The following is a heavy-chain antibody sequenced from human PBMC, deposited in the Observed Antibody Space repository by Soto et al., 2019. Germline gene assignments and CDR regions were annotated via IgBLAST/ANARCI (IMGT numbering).Heavy chain of an antibody. CDR3: ARGHRGGYYDYAWGDAFDI. CDR1: GYSFTRYC. D-gene: IGHD3-16*01. J-gene: IGHJ3*02. CDR2: ISPGDSDT. V-gene: IGHV5-51*01. Sequence: RVESVTISCDVSGYSFTRYCIVWVLQMPGKGLEWMGIISPGDSDTRYSPSFQGQVTISADKSISTAYLQWSSLKASDTAMYYCARGHRGGYYDYAWGDAFDIWGQGTLVTVSS.